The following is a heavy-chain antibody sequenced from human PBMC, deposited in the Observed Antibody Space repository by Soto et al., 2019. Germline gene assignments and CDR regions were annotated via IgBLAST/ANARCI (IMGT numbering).Heavy chain of an antibody. D-gene: IGHD3-3*01. Sequence: GASVKVSCKASGYIFTGYYMHWVRQAPGQGLEWMGWISAYNGGTNYAQKLQGRVTMTTDTSTSTAYMELRSLRSDDTAVYYCAGDDFWSGPPYYWGQGTLVTVS. CDR2: ISAYNGGT. V-gene: IGHV1-18*04. CDR1: GYIFTGYY. CDR3: AGDDFWSGPPYY. J-gene: IGHJ4*02.